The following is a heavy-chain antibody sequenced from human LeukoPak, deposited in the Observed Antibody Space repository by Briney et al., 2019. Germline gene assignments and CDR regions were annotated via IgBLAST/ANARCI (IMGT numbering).Heavy chain of an antibody. V-gene: IGHV3-23*01. D-gene: IGHD2-2*01. CDR1: GFTSSSHA. Sequence: GGSLRLSCAASGFTSSSHALSWVRQAPGKGLEWGSSLSGSGYNTYYADSVKGRFTISRDNSKNTVYLQMNSLRAEDTAVYYCAKDPYGTRYFDYWGQGTLVTVSS. CDR3: AKDPYGTRYFDY. CDR2: LSGSGYNT. J-gene: IGHJ4*02.